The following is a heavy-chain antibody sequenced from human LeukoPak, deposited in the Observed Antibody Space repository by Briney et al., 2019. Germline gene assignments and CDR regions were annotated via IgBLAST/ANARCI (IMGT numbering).Heavy chain of an antibody. J-gene: IGHJ4*02. D-gene: IGHD3-16*02. CDR1: GFTFSSYG. CDR3: AKDPQSLTYYDYVWGSYRYSGPDY. Sequence: PGGSLRLSCAASGFTFSSYGMHWVRQAPGKGLEWVAVISYDGSNKYYADSVKGRFTISRDNSKNTLYLQMNSLRAEDTAVYYCAKDPQSLTYYDYVWGSYRYSGPDYWGQGTLVTVSS. CDR2: ISYDGSNK. V-gene: IGHV3-30*18.